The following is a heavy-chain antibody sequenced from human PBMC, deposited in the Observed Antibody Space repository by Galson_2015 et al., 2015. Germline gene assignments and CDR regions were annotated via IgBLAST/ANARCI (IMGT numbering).Heavy chain of an antibody. CDR1: GGTFSSYA. Sequence: SVKVSCKASGGTFSSYAISWVRQAPGQGLEWMGGIIPIFGTANYAQKFQGRVTITADESTSTAYMELSSLRSEDTAVYYCARGEVGRDGWLSHDALDISAHAPMVPGSS. CDR2: IIPIFGTA. D-gene: IGHD3-9*01. J-gene: IGHJ3*02. CDR3: ARGEVGRDGWLSHDALDI. V-gene: IGHV1-69*13.